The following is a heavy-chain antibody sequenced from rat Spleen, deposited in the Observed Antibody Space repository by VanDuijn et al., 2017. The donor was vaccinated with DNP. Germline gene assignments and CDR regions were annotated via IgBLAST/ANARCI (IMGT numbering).Heavy chain of an antibody. CDR3: ASWSPIAPISTSNY. D-gene: IGHD1-2*01. V-gene: IGHV5-20*01. CDR2: ISYDGGST. CDR1: GFTFSDYY. Sequence: EVQLVESGGGLVQPGRSLKLSCAASGFTFSDYYMAWVRQAPTKGLEWVASISYDGGSTYYRDSVKGRFTISRDNAENTVYLQMNSLRSEDTATYFCASWSPIAPISTSNYWGQGVMVTVSS. J-gene: IGHJ2*01.